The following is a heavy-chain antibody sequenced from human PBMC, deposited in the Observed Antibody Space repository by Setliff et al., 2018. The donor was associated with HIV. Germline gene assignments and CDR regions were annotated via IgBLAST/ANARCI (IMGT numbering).Heavy chain of an antibody. V-gene: IGHV4-39*07. Sequence: SSETLSLTCTVSGGSIKSSSYYWGWIRQPPGKGLDWIGSIYYRGNTYYNPSLKSRVTISEDTSRNQFSLRLSSVTAADTAIYYCARVPTSSWYVTTQRTKEYFHHWGQGTLVTVSS. D-gene: IGHD6-13*01. CDR3: ARVPTSSWYVTTQRTKEYFHH. J-gene: IGHJ1*01. CDR1: GGSIKSSSYY. CDR2: IYYRGNT.